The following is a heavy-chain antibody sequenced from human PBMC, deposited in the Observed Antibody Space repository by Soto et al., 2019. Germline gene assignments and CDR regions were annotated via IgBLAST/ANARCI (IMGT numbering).Heavy chain of an antibody. CDR2: ISSSSSTI. CDR3: ARDADNWNGYYYYYGMDV. J-gene: IGHJ6*02. Sequence: TGGSLRLSCAASGFTFSSYSMNWVRQAPGKGLEWVSYISSSSSTIYYADSVKGRFTISRDNAKNSLYLQMNSLRDEDTAVYYCARDADNWNGYYYYYGMDVWGQGTTVTVSS. CDR1: GFTFSSYS. D-gene: IGHD1-1*01. V-gene: IGHV3-48*02.